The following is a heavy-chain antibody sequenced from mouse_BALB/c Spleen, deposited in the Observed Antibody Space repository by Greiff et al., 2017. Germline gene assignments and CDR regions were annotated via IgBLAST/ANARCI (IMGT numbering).Heavy chain of an antibody. D-gene: IGHD2-1*01. CDR3: ARGGGIYYDYFDY. V-gene: IGHV1S56*01. J-gene: IGHJ2*01. CDR1: GYTFTSYY. CDR2: IYPGNVNT. Sequence: QVQLQQSGPELVKPGASVRISCKASGYTFTSYYIHWVKQRPGQGLEWIGWIYPGNVNTKYNEKFKGKATLTADKSSSTAYMQLSSLTSEDSAVYFCARGGGIYYDYFDYWGQGTTLTVSS.